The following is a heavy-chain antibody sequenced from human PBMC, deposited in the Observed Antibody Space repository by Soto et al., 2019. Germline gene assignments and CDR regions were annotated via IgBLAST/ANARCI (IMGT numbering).Heavy chain of an antibody. D-gene: IGHD3-3*01. CDR2: ISGNGGTT. Sequence: EVQLLESGGGLVQPGGSLSLSCAASGFTFNSYAMSWVRQAPGKGLEWVSLISGNGGTTNYAGSVKGRFTISRDNSKKKLYLQMDSLRAEDTAVYYCAKGKSHTLFGVDTLFDYWGQGTLVTVSS. V-gene: IGHV3-23*01. CDR3: AKGKSHTLFGVDTLFDY. J-gene: IGHJ4*02. CDR1: GFTFNSYA.